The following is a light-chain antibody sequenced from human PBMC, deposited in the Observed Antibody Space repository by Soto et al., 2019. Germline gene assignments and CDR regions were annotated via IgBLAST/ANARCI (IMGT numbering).Light chain of an antibody. Sequence: PGERVTLSCRASQSVSSSYLSCYQQKSGQAPRLLIYDASTRATGIPDRFSGSGSGTDFTLTITRLEPEDFAVYYCQQYVTSSPRTFGQGTKVDIK. J-gene: IGKJ1*01. V-gene: IGKV3-20*01. CDR1: QSVSSSY. CDR3: QQYVTSSPRT. CDR2: DAS.